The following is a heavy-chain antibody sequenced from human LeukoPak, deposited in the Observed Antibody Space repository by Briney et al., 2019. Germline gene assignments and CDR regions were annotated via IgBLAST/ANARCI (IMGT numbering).Heavy chain of an antibody. D-gene: IGHD5-24*01. J-gene: IGHJ4*02. CDR3: ARGRNIEMTTMSGGSDY. CDR2: LNPNSGDT. Sequence: ASVKVSCEASGYTFTDYYMHWVRQAPGQGLEWMGWLNPNSGDTNYAQKFQSRVSMTRDTSISTAYMDLSDLRSDDTAVYYCARGRNIEMTTMSGGSDYWGQGTLVTVSS. V-gene: IGHV1-2*02. CDR1: GYTFTDYY.